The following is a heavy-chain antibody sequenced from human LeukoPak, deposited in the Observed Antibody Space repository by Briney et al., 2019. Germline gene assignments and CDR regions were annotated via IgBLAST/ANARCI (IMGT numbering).Heavy chain of an antibody. Sequence: GASVKVSCKASGYTFTGYYMHWVRQAPGQGLEWMGGIIPIFGTANYAQKFQGRVTITADKSTSTAYMELSSLRSEDTAVYYCARVSSSSWYNVYYYYMDVWGKGTTVTVSS. CDR1: GYTFTGYY. D-gene: IGHD6-13*01. V-gene: IGHV1-69*06. CDR3: ARVSSSSWYNVYYYYMDV. J-gene: IGHJ6*03. CDR2: IIPIFGTA.